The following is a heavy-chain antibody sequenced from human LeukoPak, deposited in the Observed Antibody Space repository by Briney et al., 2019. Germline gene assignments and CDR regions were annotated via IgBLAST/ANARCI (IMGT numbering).Heavy chain of an antibody. V-gene: IGHV1-18*04. CDR2: ISAYNGNT. CDR3: ARDFTNYSGYEQFDY. CDR1: GYTFTSYG. Sequence: ASVKVSCKASGYTFTSYGISWVRQAPGQGLEWIGWISAYNGNTNYAQKLQGRVTMTTDTSASTAYMELRSLRSDDTAVYYCARDFTNYSGYEQFDYWGQGTLVTVSS. J-gene: IGHJ4*02. D-gene: IGHD5-12*01.